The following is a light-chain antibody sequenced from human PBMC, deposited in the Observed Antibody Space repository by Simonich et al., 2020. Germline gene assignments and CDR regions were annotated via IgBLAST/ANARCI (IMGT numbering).Light chain of an antibody. V-gene: IGLV2-14*02. Sequence: QSALTQPASVSGSPGQSITISCPGTSSDVGSYNLVSWYQQHPGKAPKLMIYEGSKRPSGVSNRFSGSKSGNTASLTISGLQAEDEADYYCQSYDSSLSGVVFGGGTKLTVL. J-gene: IGLJ2*01. CDR2: EGS. CDR3: QSYDSSLSGVV. CDR1: SSDVGSYNL.